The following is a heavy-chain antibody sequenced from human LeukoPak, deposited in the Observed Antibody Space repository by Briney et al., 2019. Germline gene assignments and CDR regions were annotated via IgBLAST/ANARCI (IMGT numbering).Heavy chain of an antibody. D-gene: IGHD6-6*01. Sequence: PSETLSLTCTVSGGSISSGGYYWSWIRQPPGKGLEWIGYIYHSGSTYYNPSLKSRVTISVDRSKNQFSLKLSSVTAADTAVYYCARDREYSSSFAFDYWGQGTLVTVSS. V-gene: IGHV4-30-2*01. CDR1: GGSISSGGYY. J-gene: IGHJ4*02. CDR2: IYHSGST. CDR3: ARDREYSSSFAFDY.